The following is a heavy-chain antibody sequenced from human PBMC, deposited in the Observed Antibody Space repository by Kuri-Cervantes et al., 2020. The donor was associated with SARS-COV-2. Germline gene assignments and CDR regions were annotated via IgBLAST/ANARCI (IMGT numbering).Heavy chain of an antibody. Sequence: GSLRLSCAVYGGSFSGYYWSWIRQPPGKGLEWIGEINHSGSTYYNPSLKSRVTISVDRSKNQFSLKLSSVTAADTAVYYCARESIAVAGTGGFDPWGQGTLVTVSS. J-gene: IGHJ5*02. D-gene: IGHD6-19*01. CDR3: ARESIAVAGTGGFDP. CDR1: GGSFSGYY. CDR2: INHSGST. V-gene: IGHV4-34*01.